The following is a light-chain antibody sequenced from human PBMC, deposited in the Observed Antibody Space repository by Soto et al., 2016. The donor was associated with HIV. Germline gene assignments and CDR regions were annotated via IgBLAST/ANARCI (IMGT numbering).Light chain of an antibody. CDR1: QGIKNE. CDR2: A. Sequence: AIQMTQSPSSLSASLGDRVTITCRASQGIKNELGWYQQKPGKAPKLLIYATSRFSGSGSGTSFTLSIRSAQPEDSATYFCQQSDTPPYTFGQGTKVQIK. CDR3: QQSDTPPYT. J-gene: IGKJ2*01. V-gene: IGKV1-6*01.